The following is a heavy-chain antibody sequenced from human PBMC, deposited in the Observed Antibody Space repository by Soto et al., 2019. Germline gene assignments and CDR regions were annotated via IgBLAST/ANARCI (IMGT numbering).Heavy chain of an antibody. CDR2: ISSSSSYI. V-gene: IGHV3-21*01. D-gene: IGHD3-10*01. CDR1: GFTFNTYS. CDR3: ASLSRFALDY. Sequence: GSLRLSCAASGFTFNTYSMNWVRQAPGKGLEWVSSISSSSSYIYYTDSVKGRFTISRDNAKNSLYLQMNSPRAEDTAVYYCASLSRFALDYWGQGTLVTVSS. J-gene: IGHJ4*02.